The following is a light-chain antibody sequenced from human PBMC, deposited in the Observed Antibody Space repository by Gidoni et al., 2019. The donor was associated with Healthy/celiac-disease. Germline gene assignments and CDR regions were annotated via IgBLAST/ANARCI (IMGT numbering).Light chain of an antibody. Sequence: SYALTQPPSVSVSPGQTARITCSGDALPKQYAYWYQQKPGQAPVLVIYKDSERPSGIPKRFSGSSSGTTVTLTISGVQAEDEADYYCQSADSSGTWVFGGGTKLTVL. J-gene: IGLJ3*02. CDR1: ALPKQY. CDR3: QSADSSGTWV. CDR2: KDS. V-gene: IGLV3-25*03.